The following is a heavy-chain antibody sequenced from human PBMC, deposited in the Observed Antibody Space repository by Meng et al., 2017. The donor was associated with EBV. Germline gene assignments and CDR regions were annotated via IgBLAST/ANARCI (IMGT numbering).Heavy chain of an antibody. J-gene: IGHJ4*02. CDR3: ARVGIAVAGTGDY. Sequence: VQHVESGAWVKKPAASVKVSCEASGYTFTGYYMHWVRQAPGQGLEWMGRINPNSGGTNYAQKFQGRVTMTRDTSISTAYMELSRLRSDDTAVYYCARVGIAVAGTGDYWGQGTLVTVSS. CDR1: GYTFTGYY. CDR2: INPNSGGT. V-gene: IGHV1-2*06. D-gene: IGHD6-19*01.